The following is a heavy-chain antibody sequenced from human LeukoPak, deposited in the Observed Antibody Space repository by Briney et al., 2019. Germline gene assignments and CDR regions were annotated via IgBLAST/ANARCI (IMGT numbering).Heavy chain of an antibody. CDR3: AGLNYDSSGYYYVGWFDP. CDR2: IYYSGST. CDR1: GGSISSSSYY. V-gene: IGHV4-39*01. Sequence: SETLSLTCTVSGGSISSSSYYWGWIRQPPGKGLEWIGCIYYSGSTYYNPSLKSRVTISVDTSKNQFSLKLSSVTAADTAVYYCAGLNYDSSGYYYVGWFDPWGQGTLVTVSS. D-gene: IGHD3-22*01. J-gene: IGHJ5*02.